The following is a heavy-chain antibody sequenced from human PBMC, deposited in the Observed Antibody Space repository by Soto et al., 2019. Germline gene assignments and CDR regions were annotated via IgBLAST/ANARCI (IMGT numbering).Heavy chain of an antibody. CDR1: GGSISSGGYS. CDR2: IYHSGST. D-gene: IGHD3-22*01. Sequence: QLQLQESGSGLVKPSQTLSLTCAVSGGSISSGGYSWSWIRQPPGKGLEWIGYIYHSGSTYYNPSLKGRVTISLDRSKNQFSLKLSSVTAADTAVYYCARINFDYYDSSGYSRWFDPWGQGTLVTVSS. J-gene: IGHJ5*02. CDR3: ARINFDYYDSSGYSRWFDP. V-gene: IGHV4-30-2*01.